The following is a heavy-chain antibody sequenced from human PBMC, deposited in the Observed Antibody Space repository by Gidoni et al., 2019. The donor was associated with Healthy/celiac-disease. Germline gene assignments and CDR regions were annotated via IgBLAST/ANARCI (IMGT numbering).Heavy chain of an antibody. CDR1: GYSISSGYY. CDR2: IYHSGGT. D-gene: IGHD1-26*01. J-gene: IGHJ4*02. V-gene: IGHV4-38-2*02. Sequence: QVQLQESGPGLVKPSETLSLTCTVSGYSISSGYYWGWIRQPPGKGLEWIGSIYHSGGTYYNPSLKSRVTISVDTSKNQFSLKLSSVTAADTAVYYCARDPIVGATPFDYWGQGTLVTVSS. CDR3: ARDPIVGATPFDY.